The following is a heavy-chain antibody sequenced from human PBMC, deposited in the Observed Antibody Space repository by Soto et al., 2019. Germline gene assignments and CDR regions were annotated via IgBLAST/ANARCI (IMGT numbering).Heavy chain of an antibody. V-gene: IGHV4-31*02. CDR2: IYYSGST. J-gene: IGHJ4*02. CDR3: AREVLYDFWSGYKDY. Sequence: PSETLSLTWTVSGGSISSGGYYWSWIRQHPGKGLEWIGYIYYSGSTYYNPSLKSRVTISVDTSKNQFSLKLSSVTAADTAVYYCAREVLYDFWSGYKDYWGQGTLVTVSS. CDR1: GGSISSGGYY. D-gene: IGHD3-3*01.